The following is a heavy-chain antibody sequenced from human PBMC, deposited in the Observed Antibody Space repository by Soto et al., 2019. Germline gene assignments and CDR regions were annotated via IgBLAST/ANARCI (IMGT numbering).Heavy chain of an antibody. CDR2: ISSYNGNT. Sequence: GTPVKVSCNASGYTFTSYGISWVRQAPGQGLEWMGWISSYNGNTNYAQKLQGRVAMTTDTSTSTAYMELRSLRSDDTAVYYCARDSRYYDFWSGYYTGGYYYYGMDVWGQGTTVPVSS. D-gene: IGHD3-3*01. CDR3: ARDSRYYDFWSGYYTGGYYYYGMDV. J-gene: IGHJ6*02. CDR1: GYTFTSYG. V-gene: IGHV1-18*01.